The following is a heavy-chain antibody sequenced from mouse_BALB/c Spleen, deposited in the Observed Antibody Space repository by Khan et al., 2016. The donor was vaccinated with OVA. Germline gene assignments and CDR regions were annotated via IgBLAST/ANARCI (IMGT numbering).Heavy chain of an antibody. CDR1: GYSITSDYA. V-gene: IGHV3-2*02. CDR2: IGYSAST. D-gene: IGHD4-1*01. J-gene: IGHJ3*01. Sequence: EVQRQESGPGLVKPSQSLSLSCTVTGYSITSDYAWNWIRQFPGNKLEWMRYIGYSASTSYNPSLKSRISITRDTFKNQFFLQLNSVTTEDTAAHKCGRLGPGFDDWGQGTLVAVSA. CDR3: GRLGPGFDD.